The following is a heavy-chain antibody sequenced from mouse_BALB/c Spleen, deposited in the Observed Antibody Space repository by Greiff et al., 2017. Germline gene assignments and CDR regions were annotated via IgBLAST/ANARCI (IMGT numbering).Heavy chain of an antibody. V-gene: IGHV10-1*02. J-gene: IGHJ4*01. CDR2: IRSKSNNYAT. D-gene: IGHD1-2*01. CDR1: GFTFNTYA. CDR3: VRQPGGYGYYAMDY. Sequence: EVKVVESGGGLVQPKGSLKLSCAASGFTFNTYAMNWVRQAPGKGLEWVARIRSKSNNYATYYADSVKDRFTISRDDSQSMLYLQMNNLKTEDTAMYYCVRQPGGYGYYAMDYWGQGTSVTVSS.